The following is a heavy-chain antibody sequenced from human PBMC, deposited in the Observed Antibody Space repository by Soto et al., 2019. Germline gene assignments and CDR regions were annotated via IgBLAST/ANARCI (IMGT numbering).Heavy chain of an antibody. V-gene: IGHV1-46*04. J-gene: IGHJ6*02. CDR3: ARGIELERPICYYYGMAV. Sequence: QVQLVQSGAEVKKPGASVKVSCKASGYTFTSYYMHWVRQAPGQGLEWMGIINPSGCITSYAQKLQGRVTMTRDTSTSTVSMELSSLRSEDTAVYYCARGIELERPICYYYGMAVWGQGTTVTVSS. CDR2: INPSGCIT. D-gene: IGHD1-1*01. CDR1: GYTFTSYY.